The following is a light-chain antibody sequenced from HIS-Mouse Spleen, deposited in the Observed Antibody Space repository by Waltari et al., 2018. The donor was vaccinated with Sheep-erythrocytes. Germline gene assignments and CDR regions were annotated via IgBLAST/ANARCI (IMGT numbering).Light chain of an antibody. CDR1: SSDVGGYNY. Sequence: QSALTQPRSVSGSPGQSVTISCTGTSSDVGGYNYVSGYQQHPSKAPKLMIYDVRKRPSGVPARLAGSKSGNTASLTISGLQAEEEADYYCCSYAGSYNHVFATGTKVTVL. V-gene: IGLV2-11*01. CDR3: CSYAGSYNHV. J-gene: IGLJ1*01. CDR2: DVR.